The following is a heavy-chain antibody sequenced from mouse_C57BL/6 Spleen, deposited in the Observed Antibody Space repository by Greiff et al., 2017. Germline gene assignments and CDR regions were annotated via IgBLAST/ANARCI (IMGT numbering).Heavy chain of an antibody. CDR2: IYPGSGNT. V-gene: IGHV1-76*01. CDR3: ARCSGYPYYFDY. Sequence: VQLQQSGAELVRPGASVKLSCKASGYTFTDYYINWVKQRPGQGLEWIARIYPGSGNTYYNEKFKGKATLTAEKSSSTAYMQLSSLTSEDSAVYFCARCSGYPYYFDYWGQGTTLTGSS. CDR1: GYTFTDYY. D-gene: IGHD3-2*02. J-gene: IGHJ2*01.